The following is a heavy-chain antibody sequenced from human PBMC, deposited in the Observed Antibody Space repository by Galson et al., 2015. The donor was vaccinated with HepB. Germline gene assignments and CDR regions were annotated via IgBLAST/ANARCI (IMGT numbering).Heavy chain of an antibody. CDR1: GYTFTNYC. D-gene: IGHD2-2*01. CDR3: AREVVPAAYYGMDV. V-gene: IGHV1-46*01. J-gene: IGHJ6*02. CDR2: INPNSGST. Sequence: SVKVSCKASGYTFTNYCMHWVRQAPGQGLEWMGIINPNSGSTSYAQKFQGRVTMTRDTSTSTLYMELSSLRSEDTAVYYCAREVVPAAYYGMDVWGQGTTVTVSS.